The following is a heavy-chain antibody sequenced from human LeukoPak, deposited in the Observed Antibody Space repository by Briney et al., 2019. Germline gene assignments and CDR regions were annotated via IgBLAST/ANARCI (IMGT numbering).Heavy chain of an antibody. CDR2: ITKSGDM. Sequence: GGSLRLSCAASGFSLSSYSMNWVRQARGEGLEWVSSITKSGDMFYADSVKGRLTISRDNAKNSLYLQMNSLRAEDTAIYYCARDPGEEDNWGQGTLVTVSS. CDR3: ARDPGEEDN. CDR1: GFSLSSYS. V-gene: IGHV3-21*01. J-gene: IGHJ4*02.